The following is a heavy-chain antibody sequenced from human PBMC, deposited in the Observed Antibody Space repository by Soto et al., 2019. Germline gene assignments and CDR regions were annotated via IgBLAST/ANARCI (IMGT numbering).Heavy chain of an antibody. CDR3: ARDGTYCGGDCYYLADAFDI. J-gene: IGHJ3*02. CDR1: GYTFTSYA. V-gene: IGHV1-3*01. CDR2: INAGNGNT. Sequence: ASVKVSCKASGYTFTSYAMHWVRQAPGQRLEWMGWINAGNGNTKYSQKFQGRVTITRDTSASTAYMELSSLRSEDTAVYYCARDGTYCGGDCYYLADAFDIWGQGTMVTVSS. D-gene: IGHD2-21*02.